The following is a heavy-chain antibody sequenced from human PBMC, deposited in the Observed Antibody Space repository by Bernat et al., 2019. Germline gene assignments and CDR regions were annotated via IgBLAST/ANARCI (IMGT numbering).Heavy chain of an antibody. CDR1: GFTFTWTW. CDR2: IKRKSDGGTT. J-gene: IGHJ4*02. D-gene: IGHD6-6*01. Sequence: EVQMVESGGGLVKPGGSLRLSCATSGFTFTWTWMSWVRQAPGKGLEWVGHIKRKSDGGTTDYAAPVKGRITISRDDSKNTLYLEMNSLKTEDTAVYYCATEGQYSGSAGPYFEHWGQGTLVTVSS. V-gene: IGHV3-15*01. CDR3: ATEGQYSGSAGPYFEH.